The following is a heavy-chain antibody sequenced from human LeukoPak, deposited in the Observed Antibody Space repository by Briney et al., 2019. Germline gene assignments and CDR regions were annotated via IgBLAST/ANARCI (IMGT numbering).Heavy chain of an antibody. D-gene: IGHD3-22*01. CDR1: GFTISSYA. V-gene: IGHV3-30*14. CDR3: ARAESSGYQRQFDY. CDR2: ISYDGSNK. J-gene: IGHJ4*02. Sequence: GGSLRLSCAASGFTISSYAMHWVRQAPGKGLEWVAVISYDGSNKYYADSVKGRFTISRDISKNTLYLQMSSLRAEDTAVYYCARAESSGYQRQFDYWGQGTLVTVSS.